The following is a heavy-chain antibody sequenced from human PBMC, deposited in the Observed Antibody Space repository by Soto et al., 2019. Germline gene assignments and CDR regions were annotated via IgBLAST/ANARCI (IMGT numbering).Heavy chain of an antibody. J-gene: IGHJ4*02. CDR3: ARDVGYGLIDY. CDR1: GYTFTSYS. Sequence: QVKLVQSGAEVKKPGASVKVSCKASGYTFTSYSISWVRQAPGQGLEWMGWISAYNGNTYHARKLQGRVTMTTDTSTSTAYMELRSLRSDDTAVYYWARDVGYGLIDYWGQGTLVTVSS. D-gene: IGHD2-2*03. V-gene: IGHV1-18*01. CDR2: ISAYNGNT.